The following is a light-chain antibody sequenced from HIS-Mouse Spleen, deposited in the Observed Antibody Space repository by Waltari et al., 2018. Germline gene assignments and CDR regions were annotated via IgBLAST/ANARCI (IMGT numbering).Light chain of an antibody. Sequence: DIQMTQSPSTLSASVGDRVTITCRASQSISSWLAWYQQKPGKAPKLLIYKASSLESGVPSRFSGSGSWTEFTLTISSLQPDDFATYYCQQYNSYSPGYTFGQGTKLEIK. J-gene: IGKJ2*01. CDR3: QQYNSYSPGYT. CDR2: KAS. V-gene: IGKV1-5*03. CDR1: QSISSW.